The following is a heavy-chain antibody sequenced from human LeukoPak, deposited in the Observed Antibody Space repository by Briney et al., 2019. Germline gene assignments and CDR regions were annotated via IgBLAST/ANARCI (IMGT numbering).Heavy chain of an antibody. V-gene: IGHV4-30-4*01. Sequence: SETLSLTCTVSGGSISSGDYYWSWIRQPPGKGLEWIGYIYYSGSTYYNPSLKSRVTISVDTSKNQFSLKLSSVTAADTAVYYCAREAVDYGGNSVWFDPWGQGTLVTVPS. CDR2: IYYSGST. CDR1: GGSISSGDYY. J-gene: IGHJ5*02. D-gene: IGHD4-23*01. CDR3: AREAVDYGGNSVWFDP.